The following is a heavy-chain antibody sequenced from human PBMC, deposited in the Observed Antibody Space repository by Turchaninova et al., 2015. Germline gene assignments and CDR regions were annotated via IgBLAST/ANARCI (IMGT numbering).Heavy chain of an antibody. D-gene: IGHD3-10*01. CDR3: ARESLGDAMRDLGY. Sequence: QEQLVQSGAEVKKPGASVKVSCKASGDKFSDYDRHGLQQAPEQGLEGMGRNNPKSGGTTYAQRFQGRVTMTSDTSINTVYMELSRLRSDDTAVYYCARESLGDAMRDLGYWGQGTLVTVSS. CDR2: NNPKSGGT. J-gene: IGHJ4*02. CDR1: GDKFSDYD. V-gene: IGHV1-2*06.